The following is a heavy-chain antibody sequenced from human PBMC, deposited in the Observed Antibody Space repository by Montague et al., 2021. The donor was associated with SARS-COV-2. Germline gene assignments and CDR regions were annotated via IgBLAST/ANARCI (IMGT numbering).Heavy chain of an antibody. D-gene: IGHD3-22*01. Sequence: SLSLSCAASGFTFSIYAMNWVRQAPGKGLEWVSAITCNGGSTYYADSVKGRFTISRDNSKNTLYLQMNSLRAEDTAVYYCRVGNYYDSISDYWGQGTLVTVSS. J-gene: IGHJ4*02. V-gene: IGHV3-23*01. CDR2: ITCNGGST. CDR3: RVGNYYDSISDY. CDR1: GFTFSIYA.